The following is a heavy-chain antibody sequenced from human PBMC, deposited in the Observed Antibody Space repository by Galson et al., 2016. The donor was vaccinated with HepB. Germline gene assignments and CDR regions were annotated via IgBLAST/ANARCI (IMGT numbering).Heavy chain of an antibody. CDR1: GFSFRIYA. CDR3: AKDLQLWFTIDN. Sequence: SLRLSCAASGFSFRIYAMNWVRQVPGKGQEWVSGISGSGDTTYYADSVKGRFIISRDNSKNTVYLQMNSLRADDTAVYYCAKDLQLWFTIDNWGQGTLVTVSS. D-gene: IGHD5-18*01. J-gene: IGHJ4*02. V-gene: IGHV3-23*01. CDR2: ISGSGDTT.